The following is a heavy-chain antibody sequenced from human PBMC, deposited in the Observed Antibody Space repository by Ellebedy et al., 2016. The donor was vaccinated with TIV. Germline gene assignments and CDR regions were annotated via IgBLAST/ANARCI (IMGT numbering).Heavy chain of an antibody. CDR3: ARLDRFPDTVFDY. CDR2: IYYSGST. J-gene: IGHJ4*02. V-gene: IGHV4-4*07. D-gene: IGHD5-18*01. CDR1: GGSISSYY. Sequence: SETLSLXXTVSGGSISSYYWSWIRQPAGKGLEWIGRIYYSGSTNYNPSLKSRVTISVDTSKNQFSLKLSSVTAADTAVYYCARLDRFPDTVFDYWGQGTLVTVSS.